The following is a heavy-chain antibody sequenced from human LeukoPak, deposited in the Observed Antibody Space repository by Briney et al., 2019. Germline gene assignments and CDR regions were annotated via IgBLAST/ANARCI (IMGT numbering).Heavy chain of an antibody. V-gene: IGHV4-34*01. CDR3: ARAQRGRRGYSTFDY. CDR2: INHSGST. Sequence: SETLSLTCAVYGGSFSGYYWSWIRQPPGKGLEWIGEINHSGSTNYNPSLKSRVTISVDTSKHQFSLKLSSVTAADTAVYYCARAQRGRRGYSTFDYWGQGTLVTVSS. CDR1: GGSFSGYY. J-gene: IGHJ4*02. D-gene: IGHD5-18*01.